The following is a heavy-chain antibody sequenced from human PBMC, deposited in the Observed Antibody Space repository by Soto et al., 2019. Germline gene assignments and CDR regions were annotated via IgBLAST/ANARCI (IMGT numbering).Heavy chain of an antibody. V-gene: IGHV4-59*08. CDR2: ISYSGNT. CDR1: SGSISGYY. CDR3: AGLDFGDYRGLDY. D-gene: IGHD4-17*01. Sequence: QEHLQESGPGLVNPSETLSLTCTVSSGSISGYYWSWIRQPPGKGLECIGYISYSGNTHYNPSLMSRIPLSIDTSTKQFSLKVTSVIAADTAVYYCAGLDFGDYRGLDYWGQGTLVTVSS. J-gene: IGHJ4*02.